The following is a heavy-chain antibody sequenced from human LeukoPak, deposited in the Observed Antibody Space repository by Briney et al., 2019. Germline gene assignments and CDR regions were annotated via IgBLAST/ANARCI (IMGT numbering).Heavy chain of an antibody. J-gene: IGHJ4*02. V-gene: IGHV3-23*01. D-gene: IGHD1-1*01. CDR2: ISGSGGST. CDR3: AKADDHYPRFGY. CDR1: GLSFSSYA. Sequence: GGSLRLSCAASGLSFSSYAMSWVRQAPGKGLEWVSAISGSGGSTYYADSVKGRFTISRDNSKNTLYLQMNSLRAEDTAVYYCAKADDHYPRFGYWGQGTLVTVSS.